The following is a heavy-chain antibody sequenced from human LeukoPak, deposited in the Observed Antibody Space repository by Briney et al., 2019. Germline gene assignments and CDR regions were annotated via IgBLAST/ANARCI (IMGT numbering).Heavy chain of an antibody. CDR2: IYYSGST. V-gene: IGHV4-39*01. D-gene: IGHD6-13*01. CDR1: GGSISSRSYY. J-gene: IGHJ5*02. Sequence: SETLSLTCTVSGGSISSRSYYWGWIRQPPGKGLEWIGSIYYSGSTYYNPSLKSRVTISVDTSKNQFSLKLSSVTAADTAVYYCARPGSSSWYPEGSAWFDPWGQGTLVTVSS. CDR3: ARPGSSSWYPEGSAWFDP.